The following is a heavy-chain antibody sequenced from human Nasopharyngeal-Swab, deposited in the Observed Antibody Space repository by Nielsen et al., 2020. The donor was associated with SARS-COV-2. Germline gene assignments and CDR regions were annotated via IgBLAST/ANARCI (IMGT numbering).Heavy chain of an antibody. J-gene: IGHJ6*02. CDR3: ARRPVLLWFGELTRGMDV. CDR1: GGSISSSNW. D-gene: IGHD3-10*01. Sequence: SETLSLTCAVSGGSISSSNWWSWIRQPPGKGLEWIGEINHSGSTNYNPSLKSRVTISVDTSKNQFSLKLSSVTAADTAVYYCARRPVLLWFGELTRGMDVWGQGTTVTVSS. V-gene: IGHV4-4*02. CDR2: INHSGST.